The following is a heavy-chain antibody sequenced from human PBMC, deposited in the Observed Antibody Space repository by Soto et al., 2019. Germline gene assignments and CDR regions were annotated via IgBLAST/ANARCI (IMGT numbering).Heavy chain of an antibody. CDR2: IWYDGSNK. J-gene: IGHJ3*02. Sequence: GGSLRLSCAASGFTFSSYGMHWVRQAPGKGLEWVAVIWYDGSNKYYADSVKGRFTISRDNSKNTLYLQMNSLRAEDTAVYYCARSYYYDSSGYSHAFDIWGQGTMVTVSS. CDR1: GFTFSSYG. CDR3: ARSYYYDSSGYSHAFDI. D-gene: IGHD3-22*01. V-gene: IGHV3-33*01.